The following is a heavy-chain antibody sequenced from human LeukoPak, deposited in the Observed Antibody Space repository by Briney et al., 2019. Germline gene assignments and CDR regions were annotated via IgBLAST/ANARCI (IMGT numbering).Heavy chain of an antibody. CDR1: GFTFANNA. Sequence: GGSLRISCAASGFTFANNAMSWVRQAPGKGGGWVSPTSGSGVSTFYADSVKGRFTISTDNTTSTLYLQMNSHRAEDTALYCCANTPTSRVVPADLHGMDVWGQGTTVTVSS. CDR2: TSGSGVST. CDR3: ANTPTSRVVPADLHGMDV. D-gene: IGHD2-2*01. V-gene: IGHV3-23*01. J-gene: IGHJ6*02.